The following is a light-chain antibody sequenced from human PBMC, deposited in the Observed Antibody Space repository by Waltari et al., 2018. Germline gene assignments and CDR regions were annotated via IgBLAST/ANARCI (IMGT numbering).Light chain of an antibody. CDR1: DIGYKR. CDR2: ENS. CDR3: QVWDSRSDHVV. Sequence: SYVLPQPPSVSVAPGQTARTTCEGTDIGYKRVHWYQQRPGQAPVLVLHENSDRPSGSPERISGSNSVNMATLSISRVEAGDEADYYCQVWDSRSDHVVFGGGTKLTVL. J-gene: IGLJ2*01. V-gene: IGLV3-21*02.